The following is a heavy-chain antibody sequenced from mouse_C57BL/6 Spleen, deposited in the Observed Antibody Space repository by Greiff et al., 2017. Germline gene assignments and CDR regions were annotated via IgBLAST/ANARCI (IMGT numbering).Heavy chain of an antibody. V-gene: IGHV5-16*02. Sequence: EVKLLQSEGGLVQPGSSMKFSCTASGFTFSDYYMPWVRQVPEKGLEWVGNINYDGSSTYYLDTLKSRFIISRDNATNILYLQMSSLKSEDTALYYCARAGGLLRDFDVWGTGTTVTVSS. D-gene: IGHD2-3*01. CDR1: GFTFSDYY. CDR2: INYDGSST. CDR3: ARAGGLLRDFDV. J-gene: IGHJ1*03.